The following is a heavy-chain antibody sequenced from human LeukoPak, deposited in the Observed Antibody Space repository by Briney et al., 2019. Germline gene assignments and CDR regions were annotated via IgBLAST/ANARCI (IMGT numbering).Heavy chain of an antibody. Sequence: SETLSLTCAVYGGSFSGYYWTWLRQPPGKGLEWIGEINHSGSTNPNPSLKSRVTISVDTSKNQFSLKLSSVTAADTAVYYCARGWGMSSSWYNYWGQGTLVTVSS. J-gene: IGHJ4*02. D-gene: IGHD6-13*01. CDR2: INHSGST. CDR3: ARGWGMSSSWYNY. V-gene: IGHV4-34*01. CDR1: GGSFSGYY.